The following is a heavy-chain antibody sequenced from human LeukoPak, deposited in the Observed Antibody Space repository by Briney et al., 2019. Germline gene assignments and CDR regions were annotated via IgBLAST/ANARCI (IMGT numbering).Heavy chain of an antibody. Sequence: TGGSLRLSCAASGFTFSSYSMNWVRQAPGKGLEWVSYISPTSSTIVYADSVKGRFTMSRDNAKNSLYLQINSLRDEDTAVYYCARGAYSSGPDYWGQGALVTVSS. V-gene: IGHV3-48*02. CDR1: GFTFSSYS. J-gene: IGHJ4*02. CDR3: ARGAYSSGPDY. D-gene: IGHD6-19*01. CDR2: ISPTSSTI.